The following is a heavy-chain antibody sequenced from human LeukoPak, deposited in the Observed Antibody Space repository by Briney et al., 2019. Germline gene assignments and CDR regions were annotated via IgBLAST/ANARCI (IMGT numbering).Heavy chain of an antibody. CDR2: TSSSSRFI. CDR1: GFTFSSYA. J-gene: IGHJ4*02. V-gene: IGHV3-21*01. CDR3: ASEVAGTSPQSY. D-gene: IGHD6-19*01. Sequence: PGGSLRPSCAAAGFTFSSYAMNWVRHAPGKGMEWVSSTSSSSRFISYAGSVKGRFTISRDTAKNSLFLQMNSLRAEDTAVYYCASEVAGTSPQSYWGRGTLVTVSS.